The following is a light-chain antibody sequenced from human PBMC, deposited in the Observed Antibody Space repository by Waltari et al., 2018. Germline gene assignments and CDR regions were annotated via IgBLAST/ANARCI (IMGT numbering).Light chain of an antibody. CDR3: CSYAGSKFYV. V-gene: IGLV2-23*02. CDR1: SSDVGPYNL. J-gene: IGLJ1*01. Sequence: QSALTQPASVSGSPGQSLTISCTGTSSDVGPYNLVSWYQQHPGKGPKLMIYAVTKRPSGVSNRFSGSKSGNTASLTISGLQAEDEAEYYCCSYAGSKFYVFGTGTKVTVL. CDR2: AVT.